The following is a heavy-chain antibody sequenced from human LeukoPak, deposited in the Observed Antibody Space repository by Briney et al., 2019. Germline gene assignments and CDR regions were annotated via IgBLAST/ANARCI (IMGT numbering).Heavy chain of an antibody. CDR3: ASLGEGNSFNYYYMDV. D-gene: IGHD4-23*01. J-gene: IGHJ6*03. CDR2: IYSGGST. V-gene: IGHV3-53*05. Sequence: GGSLRLSCAASGFNVSRNYMSWVRQAPGKGLEWVSVIYSGGSTYYADSVKGRFTISRDNSKNTLYLQMNSLRGEDTAVYYCASLGEGNSFNYYYMDVWGKGTTVTVSS. CDR1: GFNVSRNY.